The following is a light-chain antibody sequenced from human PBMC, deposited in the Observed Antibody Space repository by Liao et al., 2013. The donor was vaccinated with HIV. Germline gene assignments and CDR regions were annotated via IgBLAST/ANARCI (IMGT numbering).Light chain of an antibody. V-gene: IGLV3-21*01. CDR1: NIGGKS. CDR2: YDS. Sequence: SYELTQPPSVSVAPGKAARVTCGGHNIGGKSVHWYQHKPGQAPVLLISYDSNRPSGIPERFSGSNSGNTATLTISGTQPMDEADYYCQAWDRNTAIFGGGTKLTVL. J-gene: IGLJ2*01. CDR3: QAWDRNTAI.